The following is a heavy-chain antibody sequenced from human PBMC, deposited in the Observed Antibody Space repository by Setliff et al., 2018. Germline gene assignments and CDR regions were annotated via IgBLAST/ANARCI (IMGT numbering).Heavy chain of an antibody. J-gene: IGHJ4*02. V-gene: IGHV4-61*10. CDR3: ARGPGSSSWPGDYYFDY. Sequence: SETLSLTCTVSGDSISRAKYYWSWLRQPAGKGLEWIGHINRRGSTNFSPSLKSRVTISLDTSKNQFSLKLSSVTAADTAVYYCARGPGSSSWPGDYYFDYWGQGTLVTVSS. CDR1: GDSISRAKYY. CDR2: INRRGST. D-gene: IGHD6-13*01.